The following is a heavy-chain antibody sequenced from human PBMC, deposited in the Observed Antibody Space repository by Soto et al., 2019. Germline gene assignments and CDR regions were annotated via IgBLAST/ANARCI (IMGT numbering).Heavy chain of an antibody. Sequence: PSETLSLTCAFYVGSFSGYYWSCIRQPPGKWLEWIGEINHSGSTNYNPSLKSRVTISVDTSKNQFSLKLSSVTAADTAVYYCARGGLLSFGELSIKYKWCAPWGQATVVXVS. V-gene: IGHV4-34*01. CDR1: VGSFSGYY. D-gene: IGHD3-10*01. CDR2: INHSGST. J-gene: IGHJ5*02. CDR3: ARGGLLSFGELSIKYKWCAP.